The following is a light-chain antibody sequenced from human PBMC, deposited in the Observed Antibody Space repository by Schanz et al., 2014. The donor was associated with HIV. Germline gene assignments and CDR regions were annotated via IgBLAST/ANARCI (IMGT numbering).Light chain of an antibody. V-gene: IGKV1-39*01. CDR1: QSISSY. CDR2: AAS. J-gene: IGKJ2*01. Sequence: DIQMTQSPSSLSASVGDRVTIICRASQSISSYLNWYQQKPGKAPKLLIYAASSLHSGVPSRFSGSGSGTDFTLTISSLQPEDFATYYCQQSSNTPRYTFGQGTKLEIK. CDR3: QQSSNTPRYT.